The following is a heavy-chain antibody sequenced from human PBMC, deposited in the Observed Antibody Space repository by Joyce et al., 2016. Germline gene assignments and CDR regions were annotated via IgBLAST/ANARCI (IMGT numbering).Heavy chain of an antibody. CDR1: GFTFSQYW. D-gene: IGHD3/OR15-3a*01. Sequence: EVQLVESGGGLVQPGGSLRLSCAASGFTFSQYWMSWVRQAPGKGLEWVANMNTGGSKKYYVDSVKGRFTIARDNAKNSLYLQMDSLRAEDTAVYYCERDYRFGLFDYWGQGTLVTVSS. CDR3: ERDYRFGLFDY. CDR2: MNTGGSKK. J-gene: IGHJ4*02. V-gene: IGHV3-7*01.